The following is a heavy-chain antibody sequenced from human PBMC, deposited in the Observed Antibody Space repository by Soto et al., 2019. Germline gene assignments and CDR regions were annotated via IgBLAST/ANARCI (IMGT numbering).Heavy chain of an antibody. CDR1: GYTFNSHG. Sequence: APGKVSCKASGYTFNSHGINWVRQAPGQGLEWMGWISAYNGNTNYAQKLQGRVTMTTDTSTSTAYMELRSLRSDDTAVYYCARDREWLPLDYWGQGTLVTVSS. CDR3: ARDREWLPLDY. D-gene: IGHD6-19*01. V-gene: IGHV1-18*01. CDR2: ISAYNGNT. J-gene: IGHJ4*02.